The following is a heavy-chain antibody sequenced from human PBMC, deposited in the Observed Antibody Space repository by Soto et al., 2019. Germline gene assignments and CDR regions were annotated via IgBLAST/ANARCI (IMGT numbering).Heavy chain of an antibody. D-gene: IGHD3-9*01. J-gene: IGHJ4*02. CDR1: S. CDR2: SSSSSSYI. V-gene: IGHV3-21*01. CDR3: ARVYNFHWAHFDY. Sequence: SVSRILRDPGKGLEWVSSSSSSSSYIYYADSVKGRFTISRDNAKNSLYLQMNSLRAEDPAVYYCARVYNFHWAHFDYWGQGTLVTVSS.